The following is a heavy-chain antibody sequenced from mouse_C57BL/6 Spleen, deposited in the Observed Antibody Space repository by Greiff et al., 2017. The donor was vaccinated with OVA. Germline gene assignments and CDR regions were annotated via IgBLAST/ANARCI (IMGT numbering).Heavy chain of an antibody. J-gene: IGHJ4*01. D-gene: IGHD4-1*01. CDR2: IWGGGSI. CDR3: AKHRTKTWDGAAMDY. CDR1: GTSLTSYG. V-gene: IGHV2-9*01. Sequence: VMLVESGPGLVALSQSLSITCTVSGTSLTSYGVDWVRKPPGKGLEGMGVIWGGGSINYNLALMSRLRISKDNSKSPVFLKMTTLQTDDTALYYFAKHRTKTWDGAAMDYWGQGTSVTVSS.